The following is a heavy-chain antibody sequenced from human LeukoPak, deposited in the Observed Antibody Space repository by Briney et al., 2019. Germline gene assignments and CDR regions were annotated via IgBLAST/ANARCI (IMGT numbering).Heavy chain of an antibody. D-gene: IGHD1-26*01. CDR3: ARGFSGSQSPFDY. Sequence: PGGSLRLSCAASGFTFRNYAMNWVRQAPGKGLEWVSVIYSGGSTYYGDSVKGRFTISRDSSKNTLYLQMNSLRAEDTAVYYCARGFSGSQSPFDYWGQGTLVTVSS. V-gene: IGHV3-66*01. CDR2: IYSGGST. J-gene: IGHJ4*02. CDR1: GFTFRNYA.